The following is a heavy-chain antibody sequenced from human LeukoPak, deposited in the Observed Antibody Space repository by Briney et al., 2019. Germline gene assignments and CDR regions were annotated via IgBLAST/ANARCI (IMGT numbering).Heavy chain of an antibody. CDR3: ARERKESASPLRFLEGAYMDV. V-gene: IGHV4-4*07. Sequence: SETLSLTCTVSGGSISSYYWSWIRQPAGKGLEWIGRIYTSGSTNYNPSLKSRVTMSVDTSKNQFSLKLSSVTAADTAVYYCARERKESASPLRFLEGAYMDVWGKGTTVTVSS. D-gene: IGHD3-3*01. J-gene: IGHJ6*03. CDR2: IYTSGST. CDR1: GGSISSYY.